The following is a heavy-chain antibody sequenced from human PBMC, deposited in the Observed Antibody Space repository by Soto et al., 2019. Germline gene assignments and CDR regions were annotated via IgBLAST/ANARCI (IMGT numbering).Heavy chain of an antibody. J-gene: IGHJ4*02. CDR3: VGICSNITCYLDY. CDR2: VYHSESA. V-gene: IGHV4-38-2*01. CDR1: GYSISSPYQ. Sequence: PSETLSLTCDVSGYSISSPYQWGWIRQPPGKGLEWIGTVYHSESAYYHPSLKSRVAMSIDTSKNQFSLKLRSVTAADTAVYFCVGICSNITCYLDYWGQGTLVTVSS. D-gene: IGHD2-2*01.